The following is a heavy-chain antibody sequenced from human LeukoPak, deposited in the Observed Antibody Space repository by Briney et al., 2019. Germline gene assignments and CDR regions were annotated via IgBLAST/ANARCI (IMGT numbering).Heavy chain of an antibody. CDR3: ARGGDSSNWYPGYFEY. CDR1: GFTFSNYW. V-gene: IGHV3-74*01. D-gene: IGHD6-13*01. Sequence: GGSLRLSCAASGFTFSNYWMHWVRQAPGKGPVWVSRIKSDGSSTGFADSVQGRFTISRDNGKNTLYLQMNSLRAEDTAVYYCARGGDSSNWYPGYFEYWGQGALVTVSS. CDR2: IKSDGSST. J-gene: IGHJ4*02.